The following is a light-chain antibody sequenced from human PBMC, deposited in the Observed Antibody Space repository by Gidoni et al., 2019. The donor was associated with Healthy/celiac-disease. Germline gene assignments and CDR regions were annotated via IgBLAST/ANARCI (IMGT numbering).Light chain of an antibody. CDR3: NSRDSSGKLLV. Sequence: SSELTPDPAVSVALGQTVRITCQGDSLRSYYASWYQQKPGQAPVLVIYAKNNRPSGIPDRFSGSSSGDTASLTITGAQAEDEADYYCNSRDSSGKLLVFGGGTKLTVL. CDR2: AKN. J-gene: IGLJ2*01. CDR1: SLRSYY. V-gene: IGLV3-19*01.